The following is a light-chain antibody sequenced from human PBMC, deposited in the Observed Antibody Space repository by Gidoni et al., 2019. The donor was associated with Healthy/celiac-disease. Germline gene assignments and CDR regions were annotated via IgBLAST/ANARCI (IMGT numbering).Light chain of an antibody. V-gene: IGKV4-1*01. Sequence: DIVMTQSPDSLAGSLGGRATINCKSSQSVLYSSNNKNYLAWYQQKPGQPPKLLIYWASTRESGVPDRFSGSGSGTDFTLTISSLQAEDVAVYYCQQYYSTPWTFGQGPKVEIK. CDR1: QSVLYSSNNKNY. CDR3: QQYYSTPWT. J-gene: IGKJ1*01. CDR2: WAS.